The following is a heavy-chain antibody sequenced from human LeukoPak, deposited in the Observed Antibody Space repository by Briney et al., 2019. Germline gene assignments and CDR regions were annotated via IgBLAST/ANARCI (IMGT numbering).Heavy chain of an antibody. D-gene: IGHD6-19*01. Sequence: SETLSLTCAVYGGSFSGYYWSWIRQPPGKGLEWIGEINHSGSTNYNPSLKSRVTISVDTSKNQFSLKLSSVTAADTAVHYCARGPQWLVRAFDIWGQGTMVTVSS. CDR1: GGSFSGYY. J-gene: IGHJ3*02. CDR2: INHSGST. V-gene: IGHV4-34*01. CDR3: ARGPQWLVRAFDI.